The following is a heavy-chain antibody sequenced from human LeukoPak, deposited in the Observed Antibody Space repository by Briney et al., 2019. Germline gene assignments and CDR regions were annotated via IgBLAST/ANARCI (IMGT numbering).Heavy chain of an antibody. CDR2: ISFSGGT. D-gene: IGHD2-15*01. V-gene: IGHV4-30-4*01. Sequence: PSETLSLTCTVSGGSISSGDYYWSWIRQPPGQGLEWIGYISFSGGTYYNPSLKSRASISLDTSRSQFSLKLSSVGAADTAVYYCARDFQGGPNDPCGQGALGTVSS. J-gene: IGHJ5*02. CDR3: ARDFQGGPNDP. CDR1: GGSISSGDYY.